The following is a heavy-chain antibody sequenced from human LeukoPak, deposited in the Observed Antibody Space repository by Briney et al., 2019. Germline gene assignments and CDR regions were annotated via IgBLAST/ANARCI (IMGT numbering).Heavy chain of an antibody. CDR3: ARVHSGSYPRFDY. CDR1: GGSISSSNW. Sequence: PSETLSLTCAVSGGSISSSNWWSWVRQPPGKGLEWIGEIYHSGSTNYNPSLKSRVTISVDKSKNQFSLKLSSVTAADTAVYYCARVHSGSYPRFDYWGQGTLVTVSS. J-gene: IGHJ4*02. D-gene: IGHD3-10*01. CDR2: IYHSGST. V-gene: IGHV4-4*02.